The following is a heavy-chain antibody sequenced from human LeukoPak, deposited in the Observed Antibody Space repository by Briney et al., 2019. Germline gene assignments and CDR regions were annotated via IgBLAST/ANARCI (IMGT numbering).Heavy chain of an antibody. CDR3: VKDHGYSSGWYVRGFDY. D-gene: IGHD6-19*01. V-gene: IGHV3-64D*06. CDR1: GFTFSGYA. J-gene: IGHJ4*02. CDR2: ISSNGGST. Sequence: PGGSLRLSCSASGFTFSGYAMHWVRQAPGKGLEYVSAISSNGGSTNYADPVKGRFTIPRDNSKNTLYLQMSSLRAEDTAVYYCVKDHGYSSGWYVRGFDYWGQGTLVTVSS.